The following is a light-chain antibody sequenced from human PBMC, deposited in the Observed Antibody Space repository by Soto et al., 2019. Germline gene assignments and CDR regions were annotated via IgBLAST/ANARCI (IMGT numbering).Light chain of an antibody. CDR1: TGAVTSGHY. CDR3: LVIYTGGGEV. J-gene: IGLJ1*01. CDR2: DTS. V-gene: IGLV7-46*01. Sequence: QAVVTQEPSLTVSPGGTVTLTCGSSTGAVTSGHYPHWFQQKPGQAPRTLIYDTSIRHSWTPARFSGSLLGGKAALTLSGAQPEDEADYYCLVIYTGGGEVFGPGTKVTVL.